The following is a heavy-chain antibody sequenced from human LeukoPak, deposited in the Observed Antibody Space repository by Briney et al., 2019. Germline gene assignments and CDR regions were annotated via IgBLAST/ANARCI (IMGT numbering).Heavy chain of an antibody. CDR3: ARRRPGYSYGYLDS. V-gene: IGHV3-43*02. J-gene: IGHJ4*02. CDR1: GFTFDDFA. CDR2: ISGDGGTA. D-gene: IGHD5-18*01. Sequence: AGGSLRLSCVASGFTFDDFAMHWVRQAPGKGLEWVSLISGDGGTAHYADSAKGRLTVSRDNSNSSLYLQITGLRTDDTAFYYCARRRPGYSYGYLDSWGQGALVIVSS.